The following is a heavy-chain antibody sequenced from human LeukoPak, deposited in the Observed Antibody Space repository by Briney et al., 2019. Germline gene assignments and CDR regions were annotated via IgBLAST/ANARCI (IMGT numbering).Heavy chain of an antibody. Sequence: HPGGSLRLSCAASGFTFSSYSMNWVRVRQTPGKGLEWVAYITSSSSTIYYADSVKGRFTISRDNAQNSLYLQMNSLRAEDTAVYYCARGSSGWFDSWGQGTLVTVSS. V-gene: IGHV3-48*04. D-gene: IGHD6-19*01. CDR2: ITSSSSTI. CDR1: GFTFSSYS. J-gene: IGHJ5*01. CDR3: ARGSSGWFDS.